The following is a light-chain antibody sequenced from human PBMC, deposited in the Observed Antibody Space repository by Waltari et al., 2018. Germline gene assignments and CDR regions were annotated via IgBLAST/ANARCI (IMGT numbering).Light chain of an antibody. Sequence: IQLTQSPSSLSASFGDRVTITCRASQDITNYLAWYQQEPGKPPKLLIYAASTLQSGVPSRFSGSQSGTDFTLTISTLQPEDFATYYCQQLDTYPLTFGGGTKVEIK. CDR2: AAS. V-gene: IGKV1-9*01. CDR1: QDITNY. J-gene: IGKJ4*01. CDR3: QQLDTYPLT.